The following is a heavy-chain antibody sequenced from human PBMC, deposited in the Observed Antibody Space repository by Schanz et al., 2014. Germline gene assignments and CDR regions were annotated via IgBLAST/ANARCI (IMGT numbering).Heavy chain of an antibody. CDR1: GGSISSYY. CDR2: SYYSGST. V-gene: IGHV4-59*08. Sequence: QVQLQESGPGLVKPSETLSLTCTVSGGSISSYYWSWIRQPPGKGLEWLGYSYYSGSTSYNPSLKSRVTIPVDTSKNQFPQKLSSGTAADTAVYYCARHLFGTDYWGQGALVTVSS. J-gene: IGHJ4*02. D-gene: IGHD1-1*01. CDR3: ARHLFGTDY.